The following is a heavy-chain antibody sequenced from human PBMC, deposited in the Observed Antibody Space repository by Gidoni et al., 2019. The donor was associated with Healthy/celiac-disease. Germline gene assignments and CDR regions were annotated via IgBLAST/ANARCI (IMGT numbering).Heavy chain of an antibody. V-gene: IGHV3-23*01. CDR3: AKGSLGELSPDY. D-gene: IGHD3-16*02. CDR1: GFTFSSYA. J-gene: IGHJ4*02. Sequence: EVQLLESGGGLVQPGGSLRLSCAASGFTFSSYAMSWVRQAPGKGLEWVSAISGSGGSTYYADSVKGRFTIPRDNSKNTLYLQMNSLRAEDTAVYYCAKGSLGELSPDYWGQGTLVTVSS. CDR2: ISGSGGST.